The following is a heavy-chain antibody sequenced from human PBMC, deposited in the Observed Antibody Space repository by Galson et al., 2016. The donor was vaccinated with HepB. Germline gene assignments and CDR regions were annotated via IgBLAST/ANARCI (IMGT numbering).Heavy chain of an antibody. CDR2: IYPGDSDT. CDR3: ARHALGSSGWHFLDY. Sequence: QSGAEVKKPGESLKISCKGSGYSFTSYWIGWVRQMSGKGLEWMGIIYPGDSDTRYSPSFQGQVTISADKSSSTAYLQWRSLEASDTAMYYCARHALGSSGWHFLDYWGRGTLVSVSS. CDR1: GYSFTSYW. J-gene: IGHJ4*02. V-gene: IGHV5-51*01. D-gene: IGHD6-19*01.